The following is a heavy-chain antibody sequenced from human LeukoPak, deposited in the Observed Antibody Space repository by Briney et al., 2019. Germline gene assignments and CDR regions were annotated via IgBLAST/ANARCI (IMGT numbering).Heavy chain of an antibody. CDR3: ASGMGDGYNWNYYYYYMDV. J-gene: IGHJ6*03. CDR2: IIPIFGTA. Sequence: SVKVSCKASGCTFTSYGISWVRQAPGQGLEWMGGIIPIFGTANYAQKFQGRVTITADKSTSTAYMELISLRSEDTAVYYCASGMGDGYNWNYYYYYMDVWGKGTTVTVSS. D-gene: IGHD5-24*01. V-gene: IGHV1-69*06. CDR1: GCTFTSYG.